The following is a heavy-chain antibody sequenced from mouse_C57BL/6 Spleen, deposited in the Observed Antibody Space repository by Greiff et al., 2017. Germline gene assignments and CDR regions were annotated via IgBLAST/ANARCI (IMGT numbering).Heavy chain of an antibody. J-gene: IGHJ3*01. CDR1: GYTFTSYW. CDR3: ARSDYGGLCY. CDR2: IDPSDSET. Sequence: QVQLQQPGAELVRPGSSVKLSCKASGYTFTSYWMHWVKQRPIQGLEWIGNIDPSDSETHYNQKFKDKATLTVDKSSSTAYMQLSSLTSEDSAVYYCARSDYGGLCYWGQGTLVTVSA. D-gene: IGHD2-4*01. V-gene: IGHV1-52*01.